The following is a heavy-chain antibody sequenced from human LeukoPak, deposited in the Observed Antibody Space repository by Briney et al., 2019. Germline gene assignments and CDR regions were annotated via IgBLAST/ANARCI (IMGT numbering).Heavy chain of an antibody. CDR1: GFTFSSYW. Sequence: PGGSLRLSCAASGFTFSSYWMSWVRQAPGKGLEWVANIKQDGTEKYYVDSVEGRFTISRDNAKNSLYLQMNSLRAEDTAVYYCAKVDPYGDYLDYWGQGTLVTVSS. D-gene: IGHD4-17*01. V-gene: IGHV3-7*03. J-gene: IGHJ4*02. CDR2: IKQDGTEK. CDR3: AKVDPYGDYLDY.